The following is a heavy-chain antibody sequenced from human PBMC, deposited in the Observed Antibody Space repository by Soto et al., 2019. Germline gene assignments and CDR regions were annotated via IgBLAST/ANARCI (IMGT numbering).Heavy chain of an antibody. J-gene: IGHJ5*02. Sequence: SETLSLTCTVSGGSISSSSYYWGWIRQPPGKGLEWIGSIYYSGSTYYNPSLKSRVTISVDTSKNQFSLKLSSVTAADTAVYYCANDPLLMVSTPSWFDPWGQGTLVTVSS. V-gene: IGHV4-39*01. D-gene: IGHD2-8*01. CDR3: ANDPLLMVSTPSWFDP. CDR1: GGSISSSSYY. CDR2: IYYSGST.